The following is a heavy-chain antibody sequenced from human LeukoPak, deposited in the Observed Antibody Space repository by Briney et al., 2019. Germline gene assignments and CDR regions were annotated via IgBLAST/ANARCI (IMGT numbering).Heavy chain of an antibody. J-gene: IGHJ3*02. V-gene: IGHV3-11*06. CDR3: ASLGYCSSTSCHGNAFDI. D-gene: IGHD2-2*01. CDR1: GFTFSDYY. Sequence: PGGSLRLSCAASGFTFSDYYMSWIRQAPGKGLEWVSYISSSSSYTNYADSVKGRFTISRDNAKNSLYLQMNSLRAEDTAVYYCASLGYCSSTSCHGNAFDIWGQGTMVTVSS. CDR2: ISSSSSYT.